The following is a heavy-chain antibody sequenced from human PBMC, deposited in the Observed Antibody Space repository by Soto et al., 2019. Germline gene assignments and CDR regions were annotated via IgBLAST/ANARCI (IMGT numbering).Heavy chain of an antibody. V-gene: IGHV1-69*12. Sequence: QVQLVQSGAEVKKPGSSVKVSCKASGGTFSSYAISWVRQAPGQGLEWMGGIIPIFGTANYAQKFQGRVTITADESTSTAYMELGSLRSEDTAVYYCARALQGSSGWYQNYGMDVWGQGTTVTVSS. D-gene: IGHD6-19*01. CDR3: ARALQGSSGWYQNYGMDV. CDR1: GGTFSSYA. J-gene: IGHJ6*02. CDR2: IIPIFGTA.